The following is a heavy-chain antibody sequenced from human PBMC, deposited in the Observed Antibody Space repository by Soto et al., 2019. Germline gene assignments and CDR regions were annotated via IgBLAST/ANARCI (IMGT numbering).Heavy chain of an antibody. D-gene: IGHD3-16*01. J-gene: IGHJ4*02. CDR2: IIPIFGTA. CDR3: ARGGTPHYRYYFDY. Sequence: GASVKVSCKASGGTFSSYAISWVRQAPGQGLEWMGGIIPIFGTANYAQKFQGRVTITADESTSTAYMELSSLRSEDTAVYYCARGGTPHYRYYFDYWGQGTLVTVSS. V-gene: IGHV1-69*13. CDR1: GGTFSSYA.